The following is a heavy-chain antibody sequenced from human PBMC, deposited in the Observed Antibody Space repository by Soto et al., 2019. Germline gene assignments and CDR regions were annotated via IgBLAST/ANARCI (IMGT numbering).Heavy chain of an antibody. V-gene: IGHV3-23*01. J-gene: IGHJ6*02. D-gene: IGHD3-22*01. CDR2: ISGSGGST. Sequence: GGSLRLSCAASGFTFSSYAMSWVRQAPGKGLEWVSAISGSGGSTYYADSVKGRFTISRDNSKNTLYLQMNSLRAEDTAVYYCAKDGLNYYDSSGYYHYYYGMDVWGQGTTVTVSS. CDR3: AKDGLNYYDSSGYYHYYYGMDV. CDR1: GFTFSSYA.